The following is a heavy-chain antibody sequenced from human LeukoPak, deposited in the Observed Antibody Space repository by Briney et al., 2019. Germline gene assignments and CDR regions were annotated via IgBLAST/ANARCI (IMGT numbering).Heavy chain of an antibody. CDR2: VYYSGST. V-gene: IGHV4-39*01. J-gene: IGHJ4*02. D-gene: IGHD3-10*01. CDR3: ARPSRGSGSFKIDS. Sequence: PSETLSLTCTVSGGSISRSDYYWGWIRPPPGKGLEWIASVYYSGSTYYHPSLKSRLTISVDTPKNQFSLNLSSVTAVDTAFYYCARPSRGSGSFKIDSWGRGTLVTVSS. CDR1: GGSISRSDYY.